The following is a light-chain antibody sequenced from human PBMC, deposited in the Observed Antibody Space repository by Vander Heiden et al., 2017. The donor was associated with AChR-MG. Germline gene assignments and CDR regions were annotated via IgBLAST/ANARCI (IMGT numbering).Light chain of an antibody. V-gene: IGLV2-11*01. J-gene: IGLJ2*01. CDR2: DVS. CDR1: SSDVGGYNY. CDR3: CSYAGSSGVV. Sequence: QSALPPPPPLSRSPRPSVTITGTGTSSDVGGYNYDSWYQQHPGKAPKHMIYDVSKRPSGVPDRFSGSKSGNTASLTISGLQAEDEADYYCCSYAGSSGVVFGGGTKLTVL.